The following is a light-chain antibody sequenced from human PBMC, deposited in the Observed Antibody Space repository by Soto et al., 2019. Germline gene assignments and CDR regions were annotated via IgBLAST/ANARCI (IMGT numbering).Light chain of an antibody. V-gene: IGKV1-5*01. J-gene: IGKJ1*01. CDR1: QSISSW. CDR3: QQYNSYPWT. CDR2: DAS. Sequence: DIQTTQSPSTLSASVGDRVTITCRASQSISSWLAWYQQKPGKAPKLLIYDASSLESGVPSRFSGSGSGTEFTLTISSLQPDEFATYYCQQYNSYPWTFGQGTKVDIK.